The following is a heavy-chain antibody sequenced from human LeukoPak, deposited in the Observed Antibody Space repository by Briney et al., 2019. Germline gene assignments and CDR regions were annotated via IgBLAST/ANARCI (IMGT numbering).Heavy chain of an antibody. CDR1: GFTFSSYG. V-gene: IGHV3-30*02. J-gene: IGHJ2*01. CDR2: IRYDGSNK. CDR3: AKEGVRYWYFDL. Sequence: GGSLRLSCSASGFTFSSYGMHWVRQAPGKGLEWVAFIRYDGSNKYYADSVKGRFTISRDNSKNTLYLQMNSLRAEDTAVYYCAKEGVRYWYFDLWGRGTLVTVSS.